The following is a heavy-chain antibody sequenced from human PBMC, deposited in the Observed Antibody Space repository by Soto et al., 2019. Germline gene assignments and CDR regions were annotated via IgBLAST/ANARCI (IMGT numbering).Heavy chain of an antibody. Sequence: ASVKVSCKASGGTFSSYAISWVRQAPGQGLEWMGGIIPIFGTANYAQKFQGRVTITADESTSTAYMELSSLRSEDTAVYYCARVRAAVAGQPVGYYGMDVWGQGTTVTVSS. CDR3: ARVRAAVAGQPVGYYGMDV. CDR2: IIPIFGTA. D-gene: IGHD6-19*01. J-gene: IGHJ6*02. V-gene: IGHV1-69*13. CDR1: GGTFSSYA.